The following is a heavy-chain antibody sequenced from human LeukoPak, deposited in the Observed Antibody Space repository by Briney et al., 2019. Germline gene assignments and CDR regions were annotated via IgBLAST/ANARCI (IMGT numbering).Heavy chain of an antibody. V-gene: IGHV3-7*03. J-gene: IGHJ6*02. D-gene: IGHD6-6*01. CDR2: IKQDGSEK. CDR1: GFTFSSYW. CDR3: AREQLADDYYYYGMDI. Sequence: PGGSLRLSCAASGFTFSSYWMSWVRQAPGKGLEWVANIKQDGSEKYYVDSVKGRFTISRDNAKNSLYLQMNSLRAEDTAVYYCAREQLADDYYYYGMDIWGQGTTVTVSS.